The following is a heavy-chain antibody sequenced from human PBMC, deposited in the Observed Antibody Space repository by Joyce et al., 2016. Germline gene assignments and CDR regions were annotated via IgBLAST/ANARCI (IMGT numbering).Heavy chain of an antibody. Sequence: QVQLVESGGGVVQSGRSLRLSCAASGFSFSYYEMHWIRQVPGRGLEWGALTSNDVSGKYYADSVKGRFTVSRDNSKNTLYLQMNSLRADDTAIYYCARDKDCSSDSCYNAFDVWGQGTMVTVSS. J-gene: IGHJ3*01. D-gene: IGHD2-2*02. CDR2: TSNDVSGK. CDR1: GFSFSYYE. V-gene: IGHV3-30-3*01. CDR3: ARDKDCSSDSCYNAFDV.